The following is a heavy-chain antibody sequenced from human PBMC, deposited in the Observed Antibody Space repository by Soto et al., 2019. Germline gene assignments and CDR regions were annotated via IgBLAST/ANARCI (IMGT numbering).Heavy chain of an antibody. CDR3: AKPPGLRYYMDV. Sequence: GGSLRLSCAASGFTFSSYAMSWVRQAPGKGLEWVSAISGSGGSTYYADSVKGRFTISRDNPKNTLYLQMNSLRAEDTAVYYCAKPPGLRYYMDVWGKGTTVTVSS. D-gene: IGHD5-18*01. J-gene: IGHJ6*03. CDR2: ISGSGGST. CDR1: GFTFSSYA. V-gene: IGHV3-23*01.